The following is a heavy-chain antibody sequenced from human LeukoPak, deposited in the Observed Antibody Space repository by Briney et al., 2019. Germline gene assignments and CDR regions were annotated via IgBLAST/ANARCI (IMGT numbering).Heavy chain of an antibody. CDR2: ISSSSSYI. Sequence: GGSLRLSCAASGFTFSSYSMNWVRQAPGKGLEWVSSISSSSSYIYYADSVKGRFTISRDNAKNSLYLQMNSPRAEDTAVYYCAREENCSGGSCYFYYFDYWGQGTLVTVSS. V-gene: IGHV3-21*01. D-gene: IGHD2-15*01. J-gene: IGHJ4*02. CDR3: AREENCSGGSCYFYYFDY. CDR1: GFTFSSYS.